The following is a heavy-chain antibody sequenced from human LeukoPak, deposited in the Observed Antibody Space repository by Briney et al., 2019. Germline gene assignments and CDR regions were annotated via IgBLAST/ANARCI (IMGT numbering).Heavy chain of an antibody. J-gene: IGHJ4*02. V-gene: IGHV1-46*01. CDR2: INPRGDAT. CDR3: ARDPLVYRGVFDY. D-gene: IGHD1-26*01. Sequence: GASVKVSCKASGNTFIGYWIHWVRQAPGQGLEWMGAINPRGDATIGAQKFQGRVTMTRDTSTSTVYMELSSLRSEDTAVYYCARDPLVYRGVFDYWGQGTLVTVSS. CDR1: GNTFIGYW.